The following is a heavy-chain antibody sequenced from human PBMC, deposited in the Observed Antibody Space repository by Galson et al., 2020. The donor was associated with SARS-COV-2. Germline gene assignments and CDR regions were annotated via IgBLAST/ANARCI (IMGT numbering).Heavy chain of an antibody. Sequence: ASVKVSCKASGYTFTSYAMNWVRQAPGQGLEWMGWINTNTGNPTYAQGFTGRFVFSLDTSVSTAYLQISSLKAEDTAVYYCARDALGYCTNGVCLNWFDPWGQGTLVTVSS. CDR2: INTNTGNP. J-gene: IGHJ5*02. D-gene: IGHD2-8*01. CDR3: ARDALGYCTNGVCLNWFDP. V-gene: IGHV7-4-1*02. CDR1: GYTFTSYA.